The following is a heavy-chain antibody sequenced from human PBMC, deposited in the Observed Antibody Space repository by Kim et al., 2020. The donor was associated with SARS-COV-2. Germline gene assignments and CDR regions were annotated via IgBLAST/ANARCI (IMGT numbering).Heavy chain of an antibody. D-gene: IGHD2-2*02. V-gene: IGHV4-34*01. Sequence: SETLSLTCVVYGGAFSGYYWSWIRQSPGKGLEWIGEVSPSGSTNSNPSLRSRVTISGDTSKNQFSLKVTSVTAADTAVYYCAGGGGRYCSASVCYTVDYWGQGTLVTVSS. J-gene: IGHJ4*02. CDR3: AGGGGRYCSASVCYTVDY. CDR2: VSPSGST. CDR1: GGAFSGYY.